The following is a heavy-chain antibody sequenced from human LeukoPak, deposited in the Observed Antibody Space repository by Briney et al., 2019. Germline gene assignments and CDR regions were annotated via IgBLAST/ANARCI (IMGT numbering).Heavy chain of an antibody. Sequence: GASVRVSCKASGYTFTSYGISWVRQAPGQGLEWMGWISAYNGNTNYAQKLQGRVTMTTDTSTSTAYMELRSLRSDDTAVYYCARLAPGNYDILTGDPKVVFDYWGQGALVTVSS. CDR1: GYTFTSYG. V-gene: IGHV1-18*01. CDR3: ARLAPGNYDILTGDPKVVFDY. D-gene: IGHD3-9*01. CDR2: ISAYNGNT. J-gene: IGHJ4*02.